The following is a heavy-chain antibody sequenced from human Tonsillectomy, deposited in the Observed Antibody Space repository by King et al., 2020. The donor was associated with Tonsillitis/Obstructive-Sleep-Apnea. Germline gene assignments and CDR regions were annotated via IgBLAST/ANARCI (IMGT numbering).Heavy chain of an antibody. CDR3: ARKDNASDAFDI. V-gene: IGHV5-51*01. Sequence: VQLVESGAEGKKPGESLKIFCKCSGYSFTSYWIGWVRQMPGKGLKWRGIIYPGDSVTRYSPSFQGQVTISADKSISTAYLQWRSLKASDTAMYYWARKDNASDAFDIWGQGTMVTVSS. J-gene: IGHJ3*02. D-gene: IGHD5-24*01. CDR2: IYPGDSVT. CDR1: GYSFTSYW.